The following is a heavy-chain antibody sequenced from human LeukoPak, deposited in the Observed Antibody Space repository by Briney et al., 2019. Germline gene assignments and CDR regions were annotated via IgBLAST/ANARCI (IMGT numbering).Heavy chain of an antibody. D-gene: IGHD6-13*01. CDR3: AKAGGSSSWYVTLTLDY. Sequence: GGSLRLSCAASGFTFSSYAMSWVRQAPGKGLEWVSAISGSGGSTYYADSVKGRFTISRDNSKNTLYLQMNSLRAEDTAVYYCAKAGGSSSWYVTLTLDYWGQGTLVTVSS. CDR1: GFTFSSYA. J-gene: IGHJ4*02. CDR2: ISGSGGST. V-gene: IGHV3-23*01.